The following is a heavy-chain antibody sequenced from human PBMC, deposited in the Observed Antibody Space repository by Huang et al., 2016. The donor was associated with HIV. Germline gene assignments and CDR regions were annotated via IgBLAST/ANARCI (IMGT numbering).Heavy chain of an antibody. D-gene: IGHD3-10*01. CDR3: ARPPGSGILGGWFDP. CDR1: GGSVSSTNYY. CDR2: IYYTGSA. J-gene: IGHJ5*02. V-gene: IGHV4-39*01. Sequence: QLQLQESGPGLVKPSETLSLTCTVSGGSVSSTNYYWGWIRQPPGKGLEVIGTIYYTGSAYYNPSLMGRVTISVDTSKNQFYLKVTSVTAADTALYYCARPPGSGILGGWFDPWGQGALVTVSS.